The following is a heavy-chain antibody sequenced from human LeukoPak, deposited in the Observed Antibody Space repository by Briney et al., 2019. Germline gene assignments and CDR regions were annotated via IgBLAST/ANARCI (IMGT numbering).Heavy chain of an antibody. CDR2: IYYSGST. V-gene: IGHV4-59*01. CDR3: ARRYSSSWYFDF. D-gene: IGHD6-13*01. CDR1: GGSISSNY. Sequence: NPSETLSLTCTVSGGSISSNYWSWIRQPPGKGLEWIGYIYYSGSTDYNPSLRSRVTISGDTSKNQLSLKLRSVTAADTAVYYCARRYSSSWYFDFWGQGTLVTVSS. J-gene: IGHJ4*02.